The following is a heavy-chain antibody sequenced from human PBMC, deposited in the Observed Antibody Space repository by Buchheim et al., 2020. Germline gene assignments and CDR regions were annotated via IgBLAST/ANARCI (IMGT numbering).Heavy chain of an antibody. Sequence: EVQLLESGGGLVQPGGSLRLSCAASGFTFSSYTMSWVRQAPGKGLEWVSAISGSGGSTYYADSVKGRFTISRDNSKNTLYLQMNSRRAEDTAVYYCAKDGTEWELLTYYGMDVWGQGTT. CDR1: GFTFSSYT. D-gene: IGHD1-26*01. CDR2: ISGSGGST. V-gene: IGHV3-23*01. J-gene: IGHJ6*02. CDR3: AKDGTEWELLTYYGMDV.